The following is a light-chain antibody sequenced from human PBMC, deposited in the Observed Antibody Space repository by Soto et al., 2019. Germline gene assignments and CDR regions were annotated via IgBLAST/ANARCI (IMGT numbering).Light chain of an antibody. V-gene: IGKV3-20*01. CDR2: GAS. Sequence: LVMSQSPATLSVSPGERATLSCRASQSVSSNLAWYQQKPGQAPRLLIYGASSRATGIPDRFSGSGSGTDFTLTISSLEPEDFAVYYCQQYDSSSRTFGQGTKVDIK. CDR1: QSVSSN. J-gene: IGKJ1*01. CDR3: QQYDSSSRT.